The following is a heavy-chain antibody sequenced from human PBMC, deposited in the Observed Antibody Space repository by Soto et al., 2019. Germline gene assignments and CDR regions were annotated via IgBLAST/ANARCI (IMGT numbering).Heavy chain of an antibody. CDR1: GFTFSSYS. Sequence: AASVKVSCAASGFTFSSYSMNWVRQAPGKGLEWVSSISSSSSYIYYADSVKGRFTISRDNAKNSLYLQMNSLRAEDTAVYYCARDYYDILTGTFDYWGQGTLVTVSS. CDR3: ARDYYDILTGTFDY. V-gene: IGHV3-21*01. CDR2: ISSSSSYI. D-gene: IGHD3-9*01. J-gene: IGHJ4*02.